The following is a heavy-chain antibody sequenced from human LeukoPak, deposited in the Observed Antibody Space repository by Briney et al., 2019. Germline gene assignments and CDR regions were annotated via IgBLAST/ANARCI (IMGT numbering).Heavy chain of an antibody. CDR2: IYYSGST. J-gene: IGHJ5*02. D-gene: IGHD6-6*01. Sequence: SETLSLTCTVSGGSISSSSYYWGWIRQPPGKGLEWIGSIYYSGSTYYNPSLKSRVTISVDTSKNQFSLKLSSVTAADTAVYYCARKYSSSSHWFDPWGQGTLVTVSS. V-gene: IGHV4-39*07. CDR1: GGSISSSSYY. CDR3: ARKYSSSSHWFDP.